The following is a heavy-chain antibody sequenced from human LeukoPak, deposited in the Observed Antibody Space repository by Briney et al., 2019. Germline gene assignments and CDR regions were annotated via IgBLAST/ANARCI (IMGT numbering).Heavy chain of an antibody. Sequence: PGGSLRLSCSASGFTFSSYGMYCVRQAPGKGLEYVSAITNKGDSTNYADSVKGRFTISRDNSKNTLYLRMSSLRPDDTAVYYCVKGACDSLYSYGNFWGQGTLVTVSS. V-gene: IGHV3-64D*06. CDR2: ITNKGDST. CDR3: VKGACDSLYSYGNF. J-gene: IGHJ4*02. D-gene: IGHD5-18*01. CDR1: GFTFSSYG.